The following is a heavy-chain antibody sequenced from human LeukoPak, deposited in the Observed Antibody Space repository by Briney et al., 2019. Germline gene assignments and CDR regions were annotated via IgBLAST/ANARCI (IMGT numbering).Heavy chain of an antibody. CDR2: ISGSGNST. D-gene: IGHD1-26*01. J-gene: IGHJ4*02. CDR3: AKTLVGATSGPDYYFVS. Sequence: AGGSLRLSCAASGFTFINYAMTWVRQAPGKGLEWVSAISGSGNSTYYPDSVKGRFSISRDNSKNTLYLQISSLRAEDTAVYYCAKTLVGATSGPDYYFVSWGQGTLVTDSS. V-gene: IGHV3-23*01. CDR1: GFTFINYA.